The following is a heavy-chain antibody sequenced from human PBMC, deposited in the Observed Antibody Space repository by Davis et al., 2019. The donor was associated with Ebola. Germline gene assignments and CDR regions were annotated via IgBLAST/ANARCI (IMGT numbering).Heavy chain of an antibody. V-gene: IGHV3-74*01. CDR1: GFTFRNYW. CDR3: ARAEDIWGSYRYYYFDY. Sequence: HTGGSLRLSCAASGFTFRNYWMHWVRHAPGKGLVWVSRITGDGITTDYADYVKGRFTISRDNAKNTVYLQMNTLRAEDTAVYYCARAEDIWGSYRYYYFDYWGQGTPVTVSS. D-gene: IGHD3-16*02. CDR2: ITGDGITT. J-gene: IGHJ4*02.